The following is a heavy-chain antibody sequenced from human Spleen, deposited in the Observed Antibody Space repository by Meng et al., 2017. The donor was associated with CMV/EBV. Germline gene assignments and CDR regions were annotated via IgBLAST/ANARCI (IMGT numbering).Heavy chain of an antibody. Sequence: GGSLRLSCAVSGITFSHYDMHWVRQAPGKGLEWVAVISYDGTKKYYADSVKGRFTISRDNAKNSLYLQMNSLRAEDTAVYYCARDPRDTSGWYYFDYWGQGTLVTVSS. V-gene: IGHV3-30-3*01. D-gene: IGHD6-19*01. J-gene: IGHJ4*02. CDR3: ARDPRDTSGWYYFDY. CDR2: ISYDGTKK. CDR1: GITFSHYD.